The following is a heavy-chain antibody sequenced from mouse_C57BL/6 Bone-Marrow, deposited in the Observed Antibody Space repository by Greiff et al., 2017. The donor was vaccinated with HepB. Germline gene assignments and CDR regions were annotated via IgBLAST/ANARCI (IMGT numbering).Heavy chain of an antibody. D-gene: IGHD2-14*01. V-gene: IGHV1-74*01. J-gene: IGHJ4*01. CDR2: IHPSDSDT. Sequence: VKQRPGQGLEWIGRIHPSDSDTNYNQKFKGKATLTVDKSSSTAYMQLSSLTSEDSAVYYCAIGYYDAMDYWGQGTSVTVSS. CDR3: AIGYYDAMDY.